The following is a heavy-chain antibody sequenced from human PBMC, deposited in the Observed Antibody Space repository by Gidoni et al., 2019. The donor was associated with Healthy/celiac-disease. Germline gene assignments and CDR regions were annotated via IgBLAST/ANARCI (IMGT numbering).Heavy chain of an antibody. Sequence: EVQLVESGGGLVQPGGSLRLSCAASGFTFSRDWMSWVRQAPGKGLEWVANIKQDGREKYYVDSVKCRFTISRDNAKNSLYLQMNSLRAEDTAVYYCASPGIVVVTAAGVFDIWGQGTMVTVSS. CDR3: ASPGIVVVTAAGVFDI. J-gene: IGHJ3*02. CDR2: IKQDGREK. D-gene: IGHD2-21*02. V-gene: IGHV3-7*01. CDR1: GFTFSRDW.